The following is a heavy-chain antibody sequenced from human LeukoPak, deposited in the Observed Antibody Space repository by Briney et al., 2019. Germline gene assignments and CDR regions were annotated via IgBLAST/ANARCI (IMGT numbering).Heavy chain of an antibody. D-gene: IGHD6-25*01. J-gene: IGHJ4*02. Sequence: SETLSLTCTVSGGSISSYYWSWIRQPPGRGLEWIGYIYYSGSTNYNPSLKSRVTISVDTSKNQFSLKLSSVTAADTAVYYCARRKGGLLDYWGQGTLVTVAS. V-gene: IGHV4-59*08. CDR1: GGSISSYY. CDR3: ARRKGGLLDY. CDR2: IYYSGST.